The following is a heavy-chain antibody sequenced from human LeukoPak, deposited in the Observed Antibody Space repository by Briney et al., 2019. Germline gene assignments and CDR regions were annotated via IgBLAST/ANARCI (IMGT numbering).Heavy chain of an antibody. D-gene: IGHD4-11*01. CDR3: ARDYSNSYYYYYMDV. Sequence: ASVKVSCKTSGYTFSSYGISWVRQAPGQGLEWMGWINPNSGGTNYAQKFQGRVTMTRDTSISTAYMELSRLRSDDTAVYYCARDYSNSYYYYYMDVWGKGTTVTVSS. V-gene: IGHV1-2*02. CDR1: GYTFSSYG. CDR2: INPNSGGT. J-gene: IGHJ6*03.